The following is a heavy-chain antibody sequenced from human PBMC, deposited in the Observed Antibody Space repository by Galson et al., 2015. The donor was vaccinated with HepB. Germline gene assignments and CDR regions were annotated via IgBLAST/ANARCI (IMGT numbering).Heavy chain of an antibody. CDR2: ISWDGGST. V-gene: IGHV3-43*01. CDR1: GFTFDDYT. Sequence: SLRLSCAASGFTFDDYTMHWVRQAPGKGLEWVSLISWDGGSTYYADSVKGRFTISRDNSKNSLYLQMNSLRTEDTALYYCAKANCSSTSCRRAFFDIWGQGTMVTVSS. J-gene: IGHJ3*02. D-gene: IGHD2-2*01. CDR3: AKANCSSTSCRRAFFDI.